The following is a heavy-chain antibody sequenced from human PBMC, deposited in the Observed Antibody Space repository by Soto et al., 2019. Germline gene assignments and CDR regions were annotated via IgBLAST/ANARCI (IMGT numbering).Heavy chain of an antibody. V-gene: IGHV3-23*01. Sequence: EVQLLESGGGLAQAGGSLRLSCAASGFNFRIYAMNWVRQAPGKGLEWVSVMIGDGTSWDYADSVRGRFTISRDNSKNMLYLQMNSLRAEDTAVYYCATDLRPDGRYDLDYWGQGTLVTVSS. CDR2: MIGDGTSW. CDR3: ATDLRPDGRYDLDY. D-gene: IGHD1-26*01. CDR1: GFNFRIYA. J-gene: IGHJ4*02.